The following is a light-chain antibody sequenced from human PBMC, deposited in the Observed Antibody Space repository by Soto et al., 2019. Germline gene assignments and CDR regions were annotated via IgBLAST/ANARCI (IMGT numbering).Light chain of an antibody. Sequence: EIVMTQSPATLSVSPGERATLSCMASQSVSNNLAWYLQKPGQAPRLLIYDASTRATGIPARFSGSGSGTEFTLTISSLQSEDFAVYYCQQYDNWPPWTFCQGTKVEIK. CDR3: QQYDNWPPWT. CDR2: DAS. J-gene: IGKJ1*01. V-gene: IGKV3-15*01. CDR1: QSVSNN.